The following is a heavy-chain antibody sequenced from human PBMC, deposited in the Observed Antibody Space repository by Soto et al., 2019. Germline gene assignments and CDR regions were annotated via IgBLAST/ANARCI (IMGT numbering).Heavy chain of an antibody. CDR3: ARGRKYAFDI. Sequence: VQLVESGGGLVQPGGSLRLSCAASGFTFSSYWMTWVRQAPGKGLEWVANVKEDGSEKNYVDSVKGRFTISRDNAKNSLYLQMNSLRAEDTALYYCARGRKYAFDIWGQGTMVTVSS. V-gene: IGHV3-7*01. J-gene: IGHJ3*02. CDR2: VKEDGSEK. CDR1: GFTFSSYW.